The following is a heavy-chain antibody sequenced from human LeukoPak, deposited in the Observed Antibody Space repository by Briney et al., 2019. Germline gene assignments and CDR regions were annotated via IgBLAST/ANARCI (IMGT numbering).Heavy chain of an antibody. J-gene: IGHJ4*02. V-gene: IGHV1-18*01. D-gene: IGHD6-13*01. CDR1: GYTFTSYG. CDR3: AARDDGYSSSWYWRGDFDY. Sequence: ASVNVSCKASGYTFTSYGISWVRQAPGQGLEWMGWISAYNGNTNYTQKLQGRVTMTTDTSTSTAYMELRSLRSDDTAVYYCAARDDGYSSSWYWRGDFDYWGQGTLVTVSS. CDR2: ISAYNGNT.